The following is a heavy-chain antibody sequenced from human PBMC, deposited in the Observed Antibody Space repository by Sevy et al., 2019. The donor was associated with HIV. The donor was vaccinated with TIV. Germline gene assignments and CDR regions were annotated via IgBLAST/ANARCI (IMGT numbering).Heavy chain of an antibody. J-gene: IGHJ6*02. V-gene: IGHV3-74*01. D-gene: IGHD3-3*01. Sequence: GGYLRLSCAASGFTFNRYLMHCVRQVPGKGLVWVSQIKHDGSSTTYADSVRGRFTISRDNAKNTLYLEMKSLRAEDTAVSYSASEGVDFWSGTGDFYYGMDVWGPGAPVPVSS. CDR1: GFTFNRYL. CDR2: IKHDGSST. CDR3: ASEGVDFWSGTGDFYYGMDV.